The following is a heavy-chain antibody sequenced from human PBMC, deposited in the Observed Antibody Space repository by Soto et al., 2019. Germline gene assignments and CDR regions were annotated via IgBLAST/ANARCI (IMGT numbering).Heavy chain of an antibody. CDR2: IYPGDSDT. CDR3: ASFYCSGTTCYEFDY. Sequence: GESLKISCKGSGYIFTNYWIGWVRQMPGKGLEWMGIIYPGDSDTRYSPSFQGQVTISADKSINTAYLQWSSLKASDNAMYYCASFYCSGTTCYEFDYCGQGYQVTVSA. V-gene: IGHV5-51*01. D-gene: IGHD2-2*01. CDR1: GYIFTNYW. J-gene: IGHJ4*02.